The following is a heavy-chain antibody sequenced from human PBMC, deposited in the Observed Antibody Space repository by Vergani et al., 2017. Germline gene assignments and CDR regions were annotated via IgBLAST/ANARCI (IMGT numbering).Heavy chain of an antibody. CDR1: GFTFSSYA. CDR3: AKDLYCSSTSCYSGWYFDL. Sequence: EVQLLESGGGLVQPGGSLRLSCAASGFTFSSYAMSWVRQAPGKGLEWVSVISGSGGSTYYADSVKGRFTLSRDNSKNTLYLQMNSLRAEDTAVYYCAKDLYCSSTSCYSGWYFDLWGRGTLVTVSS. V-gene: IGHV3-23*01. CDR2: ISGSGGST. J-gene: IGHJ2*01. D-gene: IGHD2-2*01.